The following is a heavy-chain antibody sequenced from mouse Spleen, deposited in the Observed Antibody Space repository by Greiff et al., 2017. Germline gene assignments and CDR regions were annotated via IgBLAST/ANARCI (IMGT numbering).Heavy chain of an antibody. CDR1: GFSLTSYG. Sequence: VKLMESGPGLVQPSQSLSITCTVSGFSLTSYGVHWVRQSPGKGLEWLGVIWSGGSTDYNAAFISRLSISKDNSKSQVFFKMNSLDADDTSIYYWATGSSYAMDYWGQGTSVTVSS. V-gene: IGHV2-2*01. CDR2: IWSGGST. CDR3: ATGSSYAMDY. J-gene: IGHJ4*01. D-gene: IGHD1-1*01.